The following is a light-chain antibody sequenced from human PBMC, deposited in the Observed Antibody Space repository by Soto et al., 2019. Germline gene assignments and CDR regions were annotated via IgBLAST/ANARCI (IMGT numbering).Light chain of an antibody. CDR1: QSISTY. CDR2: DAS. V-gene: IGKV1-39*01. CDR3: QQSYTTPLLT. Sequence: DIQMTQSPSSLSASVGDRVTITCRASQSISTYVNWYQQKPGKAPKFLIYDASNLQNGVPSRFSGSGSGTDFTLTIIGLQPEDFATYYCQQSYTTPLLTFGGGTKVEIK. J-gene: IGKJ4*01.